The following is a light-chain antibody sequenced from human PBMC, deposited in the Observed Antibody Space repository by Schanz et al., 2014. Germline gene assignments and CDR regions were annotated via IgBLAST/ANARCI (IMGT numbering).Light chain of an antibody. CDR3: AAWDDSLNGHVV. J-gene: IGLJ2*01. V-gene: IGLV2-11*01. CDR1: SNDVGSYDY. Sequence: QSALTQPLSVSGSPGQSVTISCTGTSNDVGSYDYVSWYQQHPGKAPKLMIYDVNNRPSGVPDRFSGSKSGTSASLAISGLQSEDEAHYYCAAWDDSLNGHVVFGGGTKLTVL. CDR2: DVN.